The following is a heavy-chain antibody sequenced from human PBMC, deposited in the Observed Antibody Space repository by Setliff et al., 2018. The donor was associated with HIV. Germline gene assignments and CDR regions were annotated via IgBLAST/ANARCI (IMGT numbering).Heavy chain of an antibody. D-gene: IGHD6-19*01. CDR2: INSDKGNT. J-gene: IGHJ4*02. Sequence: ASVKVSCKASGYTFINYAIHWVRQTAGHRLEWMGWINSDKGNTKYSQKFQGRITITRDTSASTAYIEVSSLKSEGTAVYYCATLGVAVTGTVDYWGQGTLVTVSS. CDR3: ATLGVAVTGTVDY. CDR1: GYTFINYA. V-gene: IGHV1-3*01.